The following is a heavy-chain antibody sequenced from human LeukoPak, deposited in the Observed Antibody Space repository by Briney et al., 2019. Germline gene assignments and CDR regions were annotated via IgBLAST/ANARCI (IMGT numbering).Heavy chain of an antibody. CDR1: GGNFRSHA. D-gene: IGHD6-19*01. CDR2: VIPGVGMS. J-gene: IGHJ5*02. V-gene: IGHV1-69*04. Sequence: SVKVSCKASGGNFRSHAIFWVRQAPGQGLEWMGRVIPGVGMSTYAQIFQGRVSISADKSTNTAYMELSSLRSEDTAVYYCARHSWDSSGWTGFDPWGQGTLVTVSS. CDR3: ARHSWDSSGWTGFDP.